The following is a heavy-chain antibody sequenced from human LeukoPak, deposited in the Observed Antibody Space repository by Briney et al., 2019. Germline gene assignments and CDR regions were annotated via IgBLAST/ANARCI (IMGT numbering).Heavy chain of an antibody. V-gene: IGHV4-4*07. CDR2: MYTTGST. J-gene: IGHJ6*02. Sequence: PSETLSLTCTVSGGSISNYYWIWIRQPAGKGLEWIGRMYTTGSTNYNPSLRSRVTMSLDTSNNHFSLQLSSVTAADTAVYYCARQYTRSGKYYYALDVWGQGTTVTVSS. CDR1: GGSISNYY. D-gene: IGHD3-10*01. CDR3: ARQYTRSGKYYYALDV.